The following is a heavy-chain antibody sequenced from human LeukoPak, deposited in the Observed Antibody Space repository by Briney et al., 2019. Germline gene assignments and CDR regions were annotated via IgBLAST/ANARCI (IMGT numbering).Heavy chain of an antibody. V-gene: IGHV4-59*08. D-gene: IGHD2-2*01. Sequence: PSETLSLTCTVSGGSISSYYWSWIRQPPGKGLEWIGYIYYSGSTNYNPSLKSRVTISVDTSKNQFSLKLSSVTAADTAVYYCARSPGYHPDYWGRGTLVTVSS. J-gene: IGHJ4*02. CDR2: IYYSGST. CDR3: ARSPGYHPDY. CDR1: GGSISSYY.